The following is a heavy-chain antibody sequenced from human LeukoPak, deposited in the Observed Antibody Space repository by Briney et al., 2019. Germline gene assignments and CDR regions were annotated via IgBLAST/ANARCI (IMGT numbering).Heavy chain of an antibody. J-gene: IGHJ4*02. V-gene: IGHV1-69*05. CDR3: ASGGLGELSLPDY. Sequence: ASVKVSCKXSGGTFSSYAISWVRQAPGQGLERMGRIIPIFGTANYAQKFQGRVTITTDESTSTAYMELSSLRSEDTAVYYCASGGLGELSLPDYWGQGTLVTVSS. CDR1: GGTFSSYA. CDR2: IIPIFGTA. D-gene: IGHD3-16*02.